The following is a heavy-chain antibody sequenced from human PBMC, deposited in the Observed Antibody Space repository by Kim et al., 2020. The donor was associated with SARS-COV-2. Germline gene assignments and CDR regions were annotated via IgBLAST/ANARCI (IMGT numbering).Heavy chain of an antibody. CDR1: GFTFSSYS. CDR2: ISSSSSYI. Sequence: GGSLRLSCAASGFTFSSYSMNWVRQAPGQGLKWVSSISSSSSYIYYADSVKGRFTILRDNANNSLYLLMNSPGTAAKAADYCGRGDRGYLLGTSHNYY. V-gene: IGHV3-21*01. CDR3: GRGDRGYLLGTSHNYY. J-gene: IGHJ6*01. D-gene: IGHD3-22*01.